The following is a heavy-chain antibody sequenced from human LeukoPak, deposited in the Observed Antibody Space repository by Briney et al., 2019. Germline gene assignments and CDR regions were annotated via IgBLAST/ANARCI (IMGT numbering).Heavy chain of an antibody. V-gene: IGHV4-39*01. Sequence: SETLSLTCTVSGGSISSGSYYWGWIRQPPGKGLEWIGSIYYSGSTYYNPSLKSRVTISVDTSKNQFSLKLSSVTAADTAVYYCARHAPPASDSSGYFDYWGQGTLVTVSS. CDR2: IYYSGST. D-gene: IGHD3-22*01. CDR1: GGSISSGSYY. CDR3: ARHAPPASDSSGYFDY. J-gene: IGHJ4*02.